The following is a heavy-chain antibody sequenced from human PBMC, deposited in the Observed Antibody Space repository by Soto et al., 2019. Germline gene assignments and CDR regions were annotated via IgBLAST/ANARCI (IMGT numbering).Heavy chain of an antibody. V-gene: IGHV3-23*01. J-gene: IGHJ6*02. CDR3: ASSSGGHYYYYGMDV. CDR1: GFTFSSYA. D-gene: IGHD6-19*01. CDR2: ISGSGGST. Sequence: EVQLLESGGGLVQPGGSLRLSCAASGFTFSSYAMSWVRQAPGKGLEWVSAISGSGGSTYYADSVKGRFTISRDNYKNTLYLQMNSLRAEDTAVYYCASSSGGHYYYYGMDVWGQGTTVTVSS.